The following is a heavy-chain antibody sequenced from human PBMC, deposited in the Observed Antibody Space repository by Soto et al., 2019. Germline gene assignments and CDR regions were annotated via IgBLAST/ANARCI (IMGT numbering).Heavy chain of an antibody. CDR3: ARGRGDGYNQHWYFDL. D-gene: IGHD3-10*01. CDR1: GGSFSGYY. V-gene: IGHV4-34*01. Sequence: QVQLQQWGAGLLKPSETLSLTCAVYGGSFSGYYLSWIRQPPGKGLEWIGEINHSGSTNYNPSLKSRVTKSVDTSKNQFSRKLSSVTAADTAVYYCARGRGDGYNQHWYFDLWGRGTLVTVSS. CDR2: INHSGST. J-gene: IGHJ2*01.